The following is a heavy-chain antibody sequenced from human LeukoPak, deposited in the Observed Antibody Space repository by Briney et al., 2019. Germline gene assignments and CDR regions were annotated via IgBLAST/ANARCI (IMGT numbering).Heavy chain of an antibody. V-gene: IGHV3-23*01. J-gene: IGHJ4*02. CDR3: AKVKWKLIGYSDY. CDR2: LTGDGNT. CDR1: GFTFTSYA. D-gene: IGHD1-20*01. Sequence: GSLRLSCAASGFTFTSYAMSWVRQAPGKGLEWVSVLTGDGNTYYADSVKGRFTNSRDDSKNTLFLQMNSLRAEDTAVYFCAKVKWKLIGYSDYWGQGTLVTVSS.